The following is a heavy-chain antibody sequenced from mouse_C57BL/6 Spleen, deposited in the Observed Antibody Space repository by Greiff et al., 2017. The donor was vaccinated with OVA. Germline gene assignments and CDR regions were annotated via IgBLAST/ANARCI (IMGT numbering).Heavy chain of an antibody. Sequence: VKLEESGPGLVQPSQSLSITCTVSGFSLTSYGVHWVRQSPGKGLEWLGVIWSGGSTDYNAAFISRLSISKDNSKSQVFFKMNSLQADDTAIYYCARNTGDVGWYFDVWGTGTTVTVSS. J-gene: IGHJ1*03. CDR2: IWSGGST. D-gene: IGHD1-1*01. CDR1: GFSLTSYG. V-gene: IGHV2-2*01. CDR3: ARNTGDVGWYFDV.